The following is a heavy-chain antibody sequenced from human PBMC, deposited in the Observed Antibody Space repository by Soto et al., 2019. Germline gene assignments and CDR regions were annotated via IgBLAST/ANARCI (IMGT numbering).Heavy chain of an antibody. J-gene: IGHJ1*01. Sequence: PSETLSLTCTVSGVSISGTSYYWGWIRQTPAKGLEWIGTIYYSGETFYNPSLKSRVTISIDTSKNHFSSNLTSVTAADTAIYYCARHGSFWGQGALVTVSS. D-gene: IGHD3-16*02. CDR2: IYYSGET. CDR1: GVSISGTSYY. CDR3: ARHGSF. V-gene: IGHV4-39*01.